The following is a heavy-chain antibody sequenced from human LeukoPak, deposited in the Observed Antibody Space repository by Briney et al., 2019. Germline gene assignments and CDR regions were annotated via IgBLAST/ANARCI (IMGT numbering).Heavy chain of an antibody. CDR2: ISGSGGST. J-gene: IGHJ4*02. CDR3: ASCSGSYYLVY. Sequence: GGSLRLSCAASGFTFSSYAMSWVRQAPGKGLEGVSAISGSGGSTYYADSVKGRFTISRDNSKNTLYLQMNSLRAEDTAVYYCASCSGSYYLVYWGQGTLVTVSS. V-gene: IGHV3-23*01. D-gene: IGHD3-10*02. CDR1: GFTFSSYA.